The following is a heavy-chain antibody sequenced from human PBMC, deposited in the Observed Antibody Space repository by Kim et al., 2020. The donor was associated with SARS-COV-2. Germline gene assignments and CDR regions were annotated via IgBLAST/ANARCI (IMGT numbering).Heavy chain of an antibody. Sequence: GGSLRLSCAASGFTLSSYWMHWVRQAPGKGLVWVSRISGDGSSTSYADSVKGRFTISRDNAKNTLYLQMNSLRVEDTAVYYCARRAYSSGWWYFDYWGQGTLVTVSS. CDR2: ISGDGSST. D-gene: IGHD6-19*01. CDR1: GFTLSSYW. V-gene: IGHV3-74*01. CDR3: ARRAYSSGWWYFDY. J-gene: IGHJ4*02.